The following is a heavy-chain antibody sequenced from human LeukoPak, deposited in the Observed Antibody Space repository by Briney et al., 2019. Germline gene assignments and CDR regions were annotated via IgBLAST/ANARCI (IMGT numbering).Heavy chain of an antibody. D-gene: IGHD6-19*01. CDR3: ARLSGIHSSGSYYFDY. CDR2: IIPILGTA. Sequence: SVKVSCKASGGTFSSYAISWVRQAPGQGLEWMGGIIPILGTANYAQKFQGRVTITADESTSTAYLQWSSLKASDTAMYYCARLSGIHSSGSYYFDYWGQGTLVTVSS. V-gene: IGHV1-69*13. J-gene: IGHJ4*02. CDR1: GGTFSSYA.